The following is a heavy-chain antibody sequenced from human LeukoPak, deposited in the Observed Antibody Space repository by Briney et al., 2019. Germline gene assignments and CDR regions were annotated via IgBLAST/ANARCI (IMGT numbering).Heavy chain of an antibody. CDR2: LYSDGNT. J-gene: IGHJ4*02. V-gene: IGHV3-53*01. Sequence: GGSLRLSCAASRFTLITNYMTWVRQAPGKGLEWVSVLYSDGNTKYADSVQGRFTISRDNSKNTLYLEMNSLSPDDTAVYYCARGVEPLAANTLAYWGQGTLVTVSS. CDR1: RFTLITNY. CDR3: ARGVEPLAANTLAY. D-gene: IGHD1-14*01.